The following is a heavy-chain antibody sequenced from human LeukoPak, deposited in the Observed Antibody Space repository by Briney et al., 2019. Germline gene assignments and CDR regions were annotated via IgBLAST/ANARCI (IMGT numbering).Heavy chain of an antibody. CDR1: GLIFRTYA. Sequence: GGSLRLSCGASGLIFRTYAMHWVRQTPDKGLEWVAFIFPEGSKENYADSVTGRFTISRDNSKNTLYLRMNNLTPEDTGVYYCAKGLAATTSYGNWFDPWGQGTLVTVSS. J-gene: IGHJ5*02. D-gene: IGHD2-15*01. CDR2: IFPEGSKE. V-gene: IGHV3-30*02. CDR3: AKGLAATTSYGNWFDP.